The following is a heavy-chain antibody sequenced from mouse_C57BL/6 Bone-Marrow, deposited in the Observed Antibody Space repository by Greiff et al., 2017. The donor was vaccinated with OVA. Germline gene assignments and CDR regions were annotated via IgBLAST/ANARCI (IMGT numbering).Heavy chain of an antibody. J-gene: IGHJ3*01. CDR2: IDPSDSYT. CDR3: ARGGNPCAY. Sequence: QVQLQQPGAELVMPGASVKLSCKASGYTFTSYWMHWVKQRPGQGLEWIGEIDPSDSYTNYNQKFKGQSTLTVDKSSSTAYMQLSSLTSEDSAVYYCARGGNPCAYWGQGTLVTVSA. V-gene: IGHV1-69*01. D-gene: IGHD2-1*01. CDR1: GYTFTSYW.